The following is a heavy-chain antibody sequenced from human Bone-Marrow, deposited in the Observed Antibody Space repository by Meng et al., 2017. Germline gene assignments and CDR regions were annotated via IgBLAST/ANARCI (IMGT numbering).Heavy chain of an antibody. CDR2: IYHSGST. D-gene: IGHD4-17*01. CDR3: ARDTTVTTREDDAFDI. J-gene: IGHJ3*02. CDR1: GYSISSGYY. V-gene: IGHV4-38-2*02. Sequence: SETLSLTCTVSGYSISSGYYWGWIRQPPGKGLEWIGSIYHSGSTYYNPSLKSRVTISVDTSKNQFSLKLSSVTAADTAVYYCARDTTVTTREDDAFDIWGQVTMVTVSS.